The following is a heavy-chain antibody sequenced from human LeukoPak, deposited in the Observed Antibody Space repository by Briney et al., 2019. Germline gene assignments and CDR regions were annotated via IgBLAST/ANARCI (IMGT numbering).Heavy chain of an antibody. CDR1: GFTFSSYA. CDR3: AKFRYCSGGSCLYDAFDI. V-gene: IGHV3-23*01. D-gene: IGHD2-15*01. CDR2: ISGSGGST. Sequence: GGSLRLSSAASGFTFSSYAMSWVRQAPGKGLEWVSAISGSGGSTYYADSVKGRFTISRDNSKNTLYLQMNSLRAEDTAVYYCAKFRYCSGGSCLYDAFDIWGQGTMVTVSS. J-gene: IGHJ3*02.